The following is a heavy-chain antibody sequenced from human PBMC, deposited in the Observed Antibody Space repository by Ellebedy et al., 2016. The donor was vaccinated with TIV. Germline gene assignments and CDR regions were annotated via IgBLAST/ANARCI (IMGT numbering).Heavy chain of an antibody. J-gene: IGHJ6*02. Sequence: GESLKISCAASGFPFSSFEFNWVRQSPGKGLEWVSYISSSGTTKYYPDAVKGRFTISRDNAKNSLYLQMNSLRAEDTAVYYCAAAHYYFYGKDVWGQGTRVTVSS. CDR2: ISSSGTTK. CDR3: AAAHYYFYGKDV. V-gene: IGHV3-48*03. D-gene: IGHD2-15*01. CDR1: GFPFSSFE.